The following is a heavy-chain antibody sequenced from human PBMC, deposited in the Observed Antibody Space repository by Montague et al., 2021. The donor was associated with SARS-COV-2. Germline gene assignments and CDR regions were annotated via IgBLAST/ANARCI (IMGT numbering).Heavy chain of an antibody. D-gene: IGHD3/OR15-3a*01. CDR2: IYHSGST. CDR1: GGSISSSNW. Sequence: SETLSLTCAVSGGSISSSNWWSWVRQPPGKGLLWLGEIYHSGSTNYNPSLKSRVTISVDKSTNQFSLQLSSVTAADTTVYYCATRGTGWIVINPERFDYWGQGTLVTVSS. J-gene: IGHJ4*02. V-gene: IGHV4-4*02. CDR3: ATRGTGWIVINPERFDY.